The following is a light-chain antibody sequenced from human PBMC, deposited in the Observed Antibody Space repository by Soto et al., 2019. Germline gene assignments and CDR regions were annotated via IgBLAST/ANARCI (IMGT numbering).Light chain of an antibody. Sequence: QLVLTQSPSASASLGASVKLTCTLSSGHSSYAIAWHQQQPEKGPRYLMKLNSDGSHSKGDGIPDRFSGSSSGAERYLTISILPSEDEADYCCQTWGTGIRVFGGGTQLTVL. CDR1: SGHSSYA. J-gene: IGLJ3*02. CDR2: LNSDGSH. V-gene: IGLV4-69*01. CDR3: QTWGTGIRV.